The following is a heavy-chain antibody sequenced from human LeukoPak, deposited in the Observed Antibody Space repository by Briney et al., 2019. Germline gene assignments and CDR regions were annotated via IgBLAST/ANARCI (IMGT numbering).Heavy chain of an antibody. CDR1: GYTFTSYG. CDR3: ARVTRCSSTSCYVLGEMDY. Sequence: ASVKVSCKASGYTFTSYGISWVRQAPGQGLEWMGWISAYNGNTNYAQKLQGRVTMTTDTSTSTAYMELRSLRSDDTAVYYCARVTRCSSTSCYVLGEMDYWGQGTLVTISS. D-gene: IGHD2-2*01. V-gene: IGHV1-18*01. J-gene: IGHJ4*02. CDR2: ISAYNGNT.